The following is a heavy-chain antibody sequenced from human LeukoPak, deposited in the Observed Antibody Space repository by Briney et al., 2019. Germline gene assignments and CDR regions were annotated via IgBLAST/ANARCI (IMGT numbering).Heavy chain of an antibody. CDR3: ARLAATYYDILTGYYTPALYYFDY. J-gene: IGHJ4*02. V-gene: IGHV4-38-2*02. CDR2: IYHSGST. CDR1: GYSISSGYY. Sequence: SETLSLTCTVSGYSISSGYYWGWIRPPPGKGLEWIGSIYHSGSTYYNPSLKSRVTISVDTSKNQFSLKLSSVTAADTAVYYCARLAATYYDILTGYYTPALYYFDYWGQGTLVTVSS. D-gene: IGHD3-9*01.